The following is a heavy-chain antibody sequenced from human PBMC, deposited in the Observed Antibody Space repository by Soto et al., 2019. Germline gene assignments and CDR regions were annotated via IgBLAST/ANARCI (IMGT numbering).Heavy chain of an antibody. D-gene: IGHD2-2*01. CDR1: AGQLVGLA. CDR2: NKHSGST. V-gene: IGHV4-34*01. Sequence: PSQPQSVRRSVLAGQLVGLARSWIRNPPKKGMVGIGENKHSGSTNYNPSLKSRVTISVDTSKNQFSLKLSSVTAADTAVYYCARGLGYCSSTICYFESNLPGGRAFDYWGQGTLVTVSS. CDR3: ARGLGYCSSTICYFESNLPGGRAFDY. J-gene: IGHJ4*02.